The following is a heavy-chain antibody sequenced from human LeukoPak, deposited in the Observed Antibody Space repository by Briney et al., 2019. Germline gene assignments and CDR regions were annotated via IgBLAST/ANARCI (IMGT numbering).Heavy chain of an antibody. CDR2: MNPNSGNT. D-gene: IGHD1-14*01. V-gene: IGHV1-8*01. CDR3: ARGGGSGKNYYYYYYMDV. CDR1: GYTFTSYG. J-gene: IGHJ6*03. Sequence: ASVKVSCKASGYTFTSYGINWVRQATGQGLEWLGWMNPNSGNTGYAQKFQGRVTMTRNTSTSTAYMELSSLRSEDTAVYYCARGGGSGKNYYYYYYMDVWGKGTTVTVSS.